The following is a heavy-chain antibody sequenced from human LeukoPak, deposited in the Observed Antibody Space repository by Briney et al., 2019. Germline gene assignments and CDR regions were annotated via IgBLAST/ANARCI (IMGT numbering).Heavy chain of an antibody. CDR3: ARGPEYSSPLFIDY. CDR1: GGSISSSSYY. D-gene: IGHD6-6*01. J-gene: IGHJ4*02. V-gene: IGHV4-39*01. Sequence: PSETLSLTCTVSGGSISSSSYYWGWIRQPPGKGLEWIGSIYYSGSTYYNPSLKSRATISVDTSKNQFSLKLSSVTAADTAVYYCARGPEYSSPLFIDYWGQGTLVTVSS. CDR2: IYYSGST.